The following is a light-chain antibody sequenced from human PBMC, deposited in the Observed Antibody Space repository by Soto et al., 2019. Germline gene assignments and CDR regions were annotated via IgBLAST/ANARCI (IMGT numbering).Light chain of an antibody. J-gene: IGKJ1*01. V-gene: IGKV1-5*01. CDR2: DAS. CDR1: QSIRRW. CDR3: QQYNSYSPAA. Sequence: DIQMTQSPSMLSASVGDRVTIACRASQSIRRWLAWYQQKPGKAPKLLIFDASTLESGVPSRFSGRGSETEFTLTIRSLQPDDFATYYCQQYNSYSPAALGQGTKVEI.